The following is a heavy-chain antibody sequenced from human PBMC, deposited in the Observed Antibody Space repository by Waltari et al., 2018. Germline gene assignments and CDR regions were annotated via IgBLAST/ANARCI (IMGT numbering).Heavy chain of an antibody. V-gene: IGHV4-59*01. Sequence: QVQLQESGPGLVKPSETLSLTCTVSGGSISSYYWRWIRQPPGKGLEWIGYIYYSGSTNYNPSLKSRVTISVDTSKNQFSLKLSSVTAADTAVYYCARAGQWLVPDYFDYWGQGTLVTVSS. J-gene: IGHJ4*02. D-gene: IGHD6-19*01. CDR2: IYYSGST. CDR3: ARAGQWLVPDYFDY. CDR1: GGSISSYY.